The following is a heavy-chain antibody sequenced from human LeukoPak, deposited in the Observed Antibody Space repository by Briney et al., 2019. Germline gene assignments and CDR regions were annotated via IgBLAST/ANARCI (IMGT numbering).Heavy chain of an antibody. Sequence: GGSLRLSCEASGFTFSRFWMSWVRQAPGKGLEWVANIKQDGSERYYVDSVKGRFTISRDNAKNSLYLQMSSLRAEDTALYYCARGSSSGWYYYFDCWGQGTLVTVSS. CDR2: IKQDGSER. J-gene: IGHJ4*02. CDR3: ARGSSSGWYYYFDC. CDR1: GFTFSRFW. D-gene: IGHD6-19*01. V-gene: IGHV3-7*01.